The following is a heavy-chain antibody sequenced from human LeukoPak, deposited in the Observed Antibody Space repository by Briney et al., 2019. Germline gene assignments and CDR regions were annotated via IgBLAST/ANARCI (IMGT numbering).Heavy chain of an antibody. CDR2: IIPIFGTA. CDR1: GGTFSSYA. Sequence: ASVKVSCKASGGTFSSYAISWVRQAPGQGLEWMGGIIPIFGTANYAQKFQGRVTITADESTSTAYMELSSLRSEDTAVYYCARNMGGGYCSGTSCYSFDYWGRGTLVTVSS. CDR3: ARNMGGGYCSGTSCYSFDY. J-gene: IGHJ4*02. V-gene: IGHV1-69*01. D-gene: IGHD2-2*02.